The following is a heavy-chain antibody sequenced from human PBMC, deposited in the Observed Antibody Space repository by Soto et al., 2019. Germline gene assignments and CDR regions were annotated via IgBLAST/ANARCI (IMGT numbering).Heavy chain of an antibody. Sequence: GASVKVSCKASGYTFTSYGISWVRQAPGQGLEWMGWISAYNGNTNYAQKLQGRVTMTTDTSTSTAYMELRSLRSDDTAVYYCARPGYCSGGSCYPDDAFDIWGQGTMVTVSS. D-gene: IGHD2-15*01. CDR1: GYTFTSYG. CDR2: ISAYNGNT. V-gene: IGHV1-18*01. J-gene: IGHJ3*02. CDR3: ARPGYCSGGSCYPDDAFDI.